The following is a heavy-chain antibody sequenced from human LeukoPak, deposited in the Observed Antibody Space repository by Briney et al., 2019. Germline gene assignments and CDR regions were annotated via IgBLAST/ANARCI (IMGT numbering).Heavy chain of an antibody. CDR3: ARVPYGDYALGY. J-gene: IGHJ4*02. CDR2: IYYSGST. V-gene: IGHV4-39*01. CDR1: GGSISSSSYY. D-gene: IGHD4-17*01. Sequence: SETLSPTCTVSGGSISSSSYYWGGFRQPPGKGLEWIGSIYYSGSTYYNPSLKSRVTISVDTSKNQFSLKLSSVTAADTAVYYCARVPYGDYALGYWGQGTLVTVSS.